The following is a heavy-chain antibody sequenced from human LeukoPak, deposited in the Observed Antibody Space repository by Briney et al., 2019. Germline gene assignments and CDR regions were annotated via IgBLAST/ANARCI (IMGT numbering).Heavy chain of an antibody. D-gene: IGHD2-21*01. Sequence: PSETLSLTCTVSGASISSYYWSWIRQPPGKGLEWITYIHYSGRTHYNPSLKSRVTISVDTSKNQFSLKLSSVTAADTAVYYCARVYLAGAFDVWGQGTLVTVSS. V-gene: IGHV4-59*08. CDR1: GASISSYY. J-gene: IGHJ3*01. CDR2: IHYSGRT. CDR3: ARVYLAGAFDV.